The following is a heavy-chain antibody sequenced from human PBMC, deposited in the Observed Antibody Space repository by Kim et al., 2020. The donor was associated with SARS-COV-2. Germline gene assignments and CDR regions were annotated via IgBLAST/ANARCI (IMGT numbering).Heavy chain of an antibody. V-gene: IGHV3-33*01. CDR3: AREDDYGDYEGYFDY. Sequence: GGSLRLSCAASGFTFSSYGMHWVRQAPGKGLEWVAVIWYDGSNKYYADSVKGRFTISRDNSKNTLYLQMSSLRAEDTAVYYCAREDDYGDYEGYFDYWGQGTLVTVSS. J-gene: IGHJ4*02. CDR2: IWYDGSNK. D-gene: IGHD4-17*01. CDR1: GFTFSSYG.